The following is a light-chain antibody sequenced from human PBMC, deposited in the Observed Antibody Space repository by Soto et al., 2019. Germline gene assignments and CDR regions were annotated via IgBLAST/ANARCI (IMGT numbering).Light chain of an antibody. CDR2: AAS. CDR3: QQSYSTSPYT. Sequence: DIQMTQSPSSLSASVGDRVTITCRASQSISSYLNWYQQNPGKAPKLLIYAASSLESGVPSRFSGSGSGTNFTLTISSLQPEDFATYYCQQSYSTSPYTFGQGTKLEIK. J-gene: IGKJ2*01. V-gene: IGKV1-39*01. CDR1: QSISSY.